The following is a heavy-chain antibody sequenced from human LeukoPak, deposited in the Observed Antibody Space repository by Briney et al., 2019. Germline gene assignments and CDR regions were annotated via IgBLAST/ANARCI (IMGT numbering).Heavy chain of an antibody. Sequence: GGSLRLSCAASGFSFSSYSMNWVRQAPGKGLEWVSYINSRSNTILYADSVRGRFTISRDNAKNSLYLQINSLRADDTAVYYCARSHQRVGIEDYWGQGTLVTVSS. CDR2: INSRSNTI. V-gene: IGHV3-48*04. J-gene: IGHJ4*02. D-gene: IGHD1-26*01. CDR1: GFSFSSYS. CDR3: ARSHQRVGIEDY.